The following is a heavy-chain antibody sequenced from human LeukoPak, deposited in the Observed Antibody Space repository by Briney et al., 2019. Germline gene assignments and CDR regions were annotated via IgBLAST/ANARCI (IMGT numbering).Heavy chain of an antibody. J-gene: IGHJ4*02. CDR1: GYTFTGYY. CDR3: ARAPSLFGAADY. D-gene: IGHD3-16*01. V-gene: IGHV1-2*02. Sequence: ASVKVSCKASGYTFTGYYMHWVRQAPGQGLEWMGWINPNSGRTNYAQKFQGRVTMTRDTSISTAYMELSRLRSDDTAVYYCARAPSLFGAADYWGQGTLVTVSS. CDR2: INPNSGRT.